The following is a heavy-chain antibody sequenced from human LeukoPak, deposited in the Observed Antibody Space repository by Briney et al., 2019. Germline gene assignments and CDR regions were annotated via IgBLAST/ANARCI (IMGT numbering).Heavy chain of an antibody. J-gene: IGHJ4*02. V-gene: IGHV4-34*01. Sequence: SETLSLTCAVYGGSFSGYYWSWIRQPPGEGLEWIGEINHSGSTNYNPSLKSRVTISVDTSKNQFSLKLSSVTAADTAVYYCARSSSGWHFDYWGQGTLVTVSS. D-gene: IGHD6-19*01. CDR1: GGSFSGYY. CDR3: ARSSSGWHFDY. CDR2: INHSGST.